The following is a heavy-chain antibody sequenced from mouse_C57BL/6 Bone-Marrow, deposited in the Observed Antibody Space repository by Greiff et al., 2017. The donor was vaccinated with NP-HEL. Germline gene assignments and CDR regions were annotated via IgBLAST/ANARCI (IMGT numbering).Heavy chain of an antibody. CDR3: ARVPYYYGSSFAY. V-gene: IGHV1-81*01. Sequence: LVESGAELARPGASVKLSCKASGYTFTSYGISWVKQRTGQGLEWIGEIYPRSGNTYYNEKFKGKATLTADKSSSTAYMELRSLTSEDSAVYFCARVPYYYGSSFAYWGQGTLVTVSA. J-gene: IGHJ3*01. CDR2: IYPRSGNT. D-gene: IGHD1-1*01. CDR1: GYTFTSYG.